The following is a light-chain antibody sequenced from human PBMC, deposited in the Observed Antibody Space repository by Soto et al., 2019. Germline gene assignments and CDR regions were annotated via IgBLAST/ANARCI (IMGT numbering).Light chain of an antibody. Sequence: EIVLTQSPGTLSLSPGERATLSCRASQSVTSSFLAWYQQKPGQAPRLLLYDASSRATGIPDRFSGSGSGTDFTLTISRLEPEDFAVYYCQQYGSGWTFGQGTKVEIK. CDR2: DAS. V-gene: IGKV3-20*01. CDR1: QSVTSSF. CDR3: QQYGSGWT. J-gene: IGKJ1*01.